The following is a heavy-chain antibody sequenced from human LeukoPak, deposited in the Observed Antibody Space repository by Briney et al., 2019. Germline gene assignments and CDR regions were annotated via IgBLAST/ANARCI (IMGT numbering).Heavy chain of an antibody. CDR2: ISWNSGSM. J-gene: IGHJ4*02. D-gene: IGHD3-10*01. CDR1: GFTFDDYA. V-gene: IGHV3-9*01. Sequence: GRSLRLSCAASGFTFDDYAMHWVRQAPGKGLEWVSGISWNSGSMGYADSVKGRFTISRDNAKNSLYLQMNSLRAEDTALYYCAKDGTFRGVIVLNFDYWGQGTLVTVSS. CDR3: AKDGTFRGVIVLNFDY.